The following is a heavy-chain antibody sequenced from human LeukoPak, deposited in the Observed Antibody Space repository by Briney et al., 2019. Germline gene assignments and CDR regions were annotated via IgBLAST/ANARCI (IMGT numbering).Heavy chain of an antibody. V-gene: IGHV3-7*03. J-gene: IGHJ2*01. Sequence: PGGSLRLSCAASGFTFSSSWMSWVRQAPGKGLEWVANIKQDGSEKYYVGSVKGRFTISRDNAKNSLYLQMDSLRTEDTALYYCVKSGGYATAIRYFDLWGRGTLVTVSS. CDR1: GFTFSSSW. D-gene: IGHD2-21*02. CDR2: IKQDGSEK. CDR3: VKSGGYATAIRYFDL.